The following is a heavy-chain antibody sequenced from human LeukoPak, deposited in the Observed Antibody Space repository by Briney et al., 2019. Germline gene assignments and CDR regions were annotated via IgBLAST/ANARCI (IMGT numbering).Heavy chain of an antibody. CDR2: INPSDGST. J-gene: IGHJ4*02. V-gene: IGHV1-46*01. CDR1: GYTFTSYY. CDR3: AREVGATDY. Sequence: ASVKVSCKASGYTFTSYYMHWVRQAPGQGLEWMGIINPSDGSTTYAHKFQGRVTITRDTSTSTVYMELSSLISEDTAVYYCAREVGATDYWGQGTLVTVSS. D-gene: IGHD1-26*01.